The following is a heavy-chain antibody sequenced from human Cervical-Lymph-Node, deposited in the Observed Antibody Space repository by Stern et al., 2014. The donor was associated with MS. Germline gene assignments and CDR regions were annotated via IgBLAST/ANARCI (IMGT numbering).Heavy chain of an antibody. CDR2: IYPYDSDT. CDR3: ARHVQGFDY. V-gene: IGHV5-51*01. Sequence: EDQLVESGAEVKKPGESLKISCRLSGYSFTIYYIAWVRQMPGKRLEWRGVIYPYDSDTTYSPSFQGQVTISADKSITTAYLQWSSLRASDTAMYYCARHVQGFDYWGQGTLVTVSS. CDR1: GYSFTIYY. J-gene: IGHJ4*02.